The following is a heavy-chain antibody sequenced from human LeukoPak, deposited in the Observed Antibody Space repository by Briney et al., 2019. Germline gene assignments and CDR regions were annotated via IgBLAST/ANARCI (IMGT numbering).Heavy chain of an antibody. CDR3: ASGYYYGSGSYYKRLHYYYYYYMDV. CDR2: INPNSGGT. J-gene: IGHJ6*03. Sequence: ASVKVSCKASGYTSTGYYMHWVRQAPGQGLEWMGWINPNSGGTNFAQKFQGRVTMTRDTSISTAYMELSRLRSDDTAAYYCASGYYYGSGSYYKRLHYYYYYYMDVWGKGTTVTVSS. D-gene: IGHD3-10*01. CDR1: GYTSTGYY. V-gene: IGHV1-2*02.